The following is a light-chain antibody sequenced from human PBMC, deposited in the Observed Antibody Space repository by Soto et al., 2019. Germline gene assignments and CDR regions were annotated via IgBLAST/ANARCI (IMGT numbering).Light chain of an antibody. V-gene: IGLV2-11*01. CDR2: DVS. CDR3: CSYAGTYTFVL. CDR1: SSDVGGYNY. J-gene: IGLJ2*01. Sequence: QSALTQPRSVSGSPGQSVTISCTGTSSDVGGYNYVSWYQQHPGKAPKLILSDVSKRPLGVPDRFSGSKSDNTASLTISGLQAEDEGDYYCCSYAGTYTFVLFGGGTKLTVL.